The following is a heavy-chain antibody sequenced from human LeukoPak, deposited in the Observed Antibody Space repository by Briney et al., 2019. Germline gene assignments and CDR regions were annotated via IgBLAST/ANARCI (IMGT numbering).Heavy chain of an antibody. CDR1: GGSISSYY. D-gene: IGHD3-22*01. J-gene: IGHJ5*02. V-gene: IGHV4-59*08. Sequence: SETLSLTCTVSGGSISSYYWSWTRQPPGKGLEWIGSISYSGSTNYHPSLKSRVPTTVNTSKNQFSLKLTSVTAGDTPVYYCARQGSYDRSGHNWFDPWGQGTLVTVTS. CDR3: ARQGSYDRSGHNWFDP. CDR2: ISYSGST.